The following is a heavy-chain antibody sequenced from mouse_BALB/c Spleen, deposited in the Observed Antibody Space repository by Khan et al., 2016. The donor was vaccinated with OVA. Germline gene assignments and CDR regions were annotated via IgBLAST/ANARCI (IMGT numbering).Heavy chain of an antibody. D-gene: IGHD1-1*01. V-gene: IGHV3-2*02. Sequence: VQLKESGPGLVKPSQSLSITCTVTGYSITSGYAWNWIRQFPGNKLEWMGYISYSGVTSYTPSLKSRISITRDTSKNQFFLQLTSVTTEDTATYYGARENYYGYYFDYWGQGTTLTVSS. CDR2: ISYSGVT. CDR1: GYSITSGYA. J-gene: IGHJ2*01. CDR3: ARENYYGYYFDY.